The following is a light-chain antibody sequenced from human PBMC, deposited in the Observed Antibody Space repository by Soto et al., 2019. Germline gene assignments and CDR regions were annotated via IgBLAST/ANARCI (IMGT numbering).Light chain of an antibody. V-gene: IGKV3-15*01. CDR3: QQYNNWPPIT. J-gene: IGKJ5*01. CDR1: QSVSSSY. CDR2: GAS. Sequence: IVLTQSPATLSLSPWERATLSCRASQSVSSSYLAWYQQKPGQAPRLLIYGASTRATGIPARFSGSGSGTEFTLTISSLQSEDFAVYYCQQYNNWPPITFGQGTRLEIK.